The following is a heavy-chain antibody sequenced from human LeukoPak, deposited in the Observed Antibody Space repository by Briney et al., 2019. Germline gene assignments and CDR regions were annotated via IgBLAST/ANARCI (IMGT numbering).Heavy chain of an antibody. CDR3: AKDIGSSSWYLGN. CDR2: ISWIYGSI. Sequence: PGGSLGLSCAASGFTFDDYAMHWVRQAPGKGLEWVSGISWIYGSIGYADSVKGRFTISRDNAKNSLYLEMNSLRAEDTALYYCAKDIGSSSWYLGNWGQGTLVTVSS. D-gene: IGHD6-13*01. J-gene: IGHJ4*02. V-gene: IGHV3-9*01. CDR1: GFTFDDYA.